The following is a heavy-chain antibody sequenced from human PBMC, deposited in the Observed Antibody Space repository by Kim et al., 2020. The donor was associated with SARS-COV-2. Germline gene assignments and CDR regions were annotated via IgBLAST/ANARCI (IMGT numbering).Heavy chain of an antibody. V-gene: IGHV3-73*01. J-gene: IGHJ4*02. Sequence: KGRFTISRDDSKNTAYLQMNSLKTEDTAVYYCTRLRDYDFWSGYGPLDYWGQGTLVTVSS. D-gene: IGHD3-3*01. CDR3: TRLRDYDFWSGYGPLDY.